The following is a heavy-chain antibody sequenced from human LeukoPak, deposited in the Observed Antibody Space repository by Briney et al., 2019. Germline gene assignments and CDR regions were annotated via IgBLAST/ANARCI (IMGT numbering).Heavy chain of an antibody. J-gene: IGHJ4*02. D-gene: IGHD3-22*01. CDR3: ARYYYDSSGYYYVGYYFDY. V-gene: IGHV3-7*01. Sequence: GGSLRPSCAASGFTFSSYWMSWVRQAPGKGLEWVANIKQDGSEKYYVDSVKGRFTISRDNAKNSLYLQMNSLRAEDTAVYYCARYYYDSSGYYYVGYYFDYWGQGTLVTVSS. CDR2: IKQDGSEK. CDR1: GFTFSSYW.